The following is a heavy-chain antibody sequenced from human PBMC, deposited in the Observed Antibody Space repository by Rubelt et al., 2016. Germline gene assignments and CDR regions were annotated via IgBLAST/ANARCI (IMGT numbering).Heavy chain of an antibody. Sequence: QVQLVQSGAEVKKPGASVEVSCKASGYTFTSYGISWVRQAPGQGLEWMGGISAYNGNTNYAQKLQCRVTMTTDTSTSTAYLELRSLRSDDTAVYYCASMYSSSWYRGWFDPWGQGTLVTVSS. CDR3: ASMYSSSWYRGWFDP. CDR2: ISAYNGNT. CDR1: GYTFTSYG. V-gene: IGHV1-18*01. J-gene: IGHJ5*02. D-gene: IGHD6-13*01.